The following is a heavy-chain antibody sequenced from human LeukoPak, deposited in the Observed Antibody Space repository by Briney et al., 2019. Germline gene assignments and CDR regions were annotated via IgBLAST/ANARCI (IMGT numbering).Heavy chain of an antibody. Sequence: ASVTVSCKASGYTFTSYYTHWVRQAPGQGLEWMGIINPSGGSTSYAQKFQGRVTMTRDTSTSTVYMELSSLRSEDTAVYYCARFEGRHGYNYPFGYWGQGTLVTVSS. D-gene: IGHD5-24*01. J-gene: IGHJ4*02. CDR3: ARFEGRHGYNYPFGY. CDR2: INPSGGST. V-gene: IGHV1-46*01. CDR1: GYTFTSYY.